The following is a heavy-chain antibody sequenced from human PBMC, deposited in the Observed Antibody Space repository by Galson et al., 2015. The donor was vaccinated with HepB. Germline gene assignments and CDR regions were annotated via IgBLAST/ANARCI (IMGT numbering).Heavy chain of an antibody. CDR3: AKVSYDSSGYFHDY. J-gene: IGHJ4*02. D-gene: IGHD3-22*01. Sequence: SLRLSCAASGFTFSSYGMHWVRQAPGKGLEWVAVISYDGSNKYYADSVKGRFTTSRDNSKNTLYLQMNSLRAEDTAVYYCAKVSYDSSGYFHDYWGQGTLVTVSS. CDR1: GFTFSSYG. CDR2: ISYDGSNK. V-gene: IGHV3-30*18.